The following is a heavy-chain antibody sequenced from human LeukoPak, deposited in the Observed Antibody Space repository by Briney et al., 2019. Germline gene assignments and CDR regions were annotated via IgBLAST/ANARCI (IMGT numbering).Heavy chain of an antibody. Sequence: SETLSLTCAVYGGSFSGDYWSWIRQAPGKGLEWIGEINHSGSTNYNPSFNRRVTISVDTSKNQCSLKLSSVTAADPAVHYCARGREVTTLSYYYYYYMDVWGKGTTVTVSS. CDR2: INHSGST. J-gene: IGHJ6*03. CDR3: ARGREVTTLSYYYYYYMDV. V-gene: IGHV4-34*01. D-gene: IGHD4-17*01. CDR1: GGSFSGDY.